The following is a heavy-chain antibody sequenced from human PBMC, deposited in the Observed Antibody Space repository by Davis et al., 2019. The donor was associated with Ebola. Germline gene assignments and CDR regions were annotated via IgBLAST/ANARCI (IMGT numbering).Heavy chain of an antibody. D-gene: IGHD3-10*02. Sequence: GESLKISCAASGFTFSGSAMHWVRQASGKGLEWVDRIRSKANSYATAYAASVKGRFTISRDDSKNTAYLQMNSLKTEDTAVYYCICSQQPFDYWGQGTLVTVSS. CDR2: IRSKANSYAT. V-gene: IGHV3-73*01. J-gene: IGHJ4*02. CDR3: ICSQQPFDY. CDR1: GFTFSGSA.